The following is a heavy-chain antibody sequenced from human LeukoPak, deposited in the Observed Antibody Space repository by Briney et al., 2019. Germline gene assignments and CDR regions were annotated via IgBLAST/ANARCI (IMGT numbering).Heavy chain of an antibody. J-gene: IGHJ4*02. Sequence: GSLRLSCAASGFTFSSYVMSWVRQAPGKGLEWVSAVSGSGGRTYYADSVKGRFTISRDNSKNTLYLQMNSLRAEDTAVYYCAKDRSSSSWIPYYFDYWGQGTQVTVSS. CDR2: VSGSGGRT. V-gene: IGHV3-23*01. CDR3: AKDRSSSSWIPYYFDY. CDR1: GFTFSSYV. D-gene: IGHD6-13*01.